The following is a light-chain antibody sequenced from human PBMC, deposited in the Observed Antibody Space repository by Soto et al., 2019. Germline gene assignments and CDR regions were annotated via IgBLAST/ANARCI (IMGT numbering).Light chain of an antibody. CDR1: QRITRF. J-gene: IGKJ5*01. CDR3: QQNYSPPQIT. CDR2: AAS. V-gene: IGKV1-39*01. Sequence: DIQMTQSPSSLSASVGDRVTITCRASQRITRFLNWYQQKPGKAPKLLIYAASSLQSGVPSRFSGSGSGTDFTLTISSLQPEDFATYYCQQNYSPPQITFGQGTRLESK.